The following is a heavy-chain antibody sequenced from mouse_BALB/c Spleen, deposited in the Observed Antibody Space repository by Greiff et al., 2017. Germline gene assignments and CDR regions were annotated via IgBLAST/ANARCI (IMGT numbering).Heavy chain of an antibody. D-gene: IGHD2-1*01. Sequence: EVKLVESGGDLVKPGGSLKLSCEASGFTFSSYGMSWVRQTPDKRLEWVATISSGGSYTYYPDSVKGRFTISRDNAKNTLYLQMSSLKSEDTAMYYCASTYGNYGFAYWGQGTLVTVSA. CDR2: ISSGGSYT. V-gene: IGHV5-6*01. J-gene: IGHJ3*01. CDR3: ASTYGNYGFAY. CDR1: GFTFSSYG.